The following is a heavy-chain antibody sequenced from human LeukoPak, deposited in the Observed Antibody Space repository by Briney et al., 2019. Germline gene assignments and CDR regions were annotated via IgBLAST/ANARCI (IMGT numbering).Heavy chain of an antibody. J-gene: IGHJ1*01. CDR3: ARAWTWGDS. Sequence: GASVKVSCKASVYTFTGYYMHWVRQAPRQGLEWMGIINPSGGSTSYAQKFHGRVTMTRDTSTSTVYMELSSLKSEDAAVYYCARAWTWGDSWGQGSPVTVSS. V-gene: IGHV1-46*01. CDR2: INPSGGST. CDR1: VYTFTGYY. D-gene: IGHD3-16*01.